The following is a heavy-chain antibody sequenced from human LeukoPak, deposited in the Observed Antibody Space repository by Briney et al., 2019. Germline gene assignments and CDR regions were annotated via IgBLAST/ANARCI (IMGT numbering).Heavy chain of an antibody. V-gene: IGHV4-34*01. CDR2: INHSGST. CDR1: GGSFSGYY. Sequence: PSETLSLTCAVYGGSFSGYYWSWIRQPPGKGLEWIGEINHSGSTNYNPSLKSRVTISVDTSKTQFSLKLSSVPAADTAVYYCAREGPTGAGIDYWGQGTLVPVSS. CDR3: AREGPTGAGIDY. D-gene: IGHD6-19*01. J-gene: IGHJ4*02.